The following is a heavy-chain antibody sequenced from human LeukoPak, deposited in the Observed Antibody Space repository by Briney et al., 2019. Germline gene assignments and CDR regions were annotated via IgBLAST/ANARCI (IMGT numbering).Heavy chain of an antibody. CDR2: IISTANAI. J-gene: IGHJ4*02. Sequence: GGSLRLPCAASGFTFSSYSMNWVRQAPGKGPEWISYIISTANAIYYADSVKGRFTISRDNVKNSVYLQMNSLRAEDTAVYYCVRDSSWSFDYWGQGTLVTVSS. CDR3: VRDSSWSFDY. V-gene: IGHV3-48*01. D-gene: IGHD3-10*01. CDR1: GFTFSSYS.